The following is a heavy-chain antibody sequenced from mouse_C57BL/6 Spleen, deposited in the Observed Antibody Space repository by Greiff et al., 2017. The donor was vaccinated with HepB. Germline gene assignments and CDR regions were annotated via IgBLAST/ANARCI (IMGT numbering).Heavy chain of an antibody. V-gene: IGHV1-62-2*01. D-gene: IGHD1-1*02. CDR1: GYTFTEYT. CDR3: ARHEEGYGPYYYAMDY. CDR2: FYPGSGSI. J-gene: IGHJ4*01. Sequence: VKLQQSGAELVKPGASVKLSCKASGYTFTEYTIHWVKQRSGQGLEWIGWFYPGSGSIKYNEKFKDKATLTADKSSSTVYMELSRLTSEDSAVYFCARHEEGYGPYYYAMDYWGQGTSVTVSS.